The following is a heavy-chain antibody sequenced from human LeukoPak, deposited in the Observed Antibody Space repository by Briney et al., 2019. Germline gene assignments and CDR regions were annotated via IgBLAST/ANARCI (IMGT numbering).Heavy chain of an antibody. CDR1: GYFFPSYG. D-gene: IGHD1-26*01. CDR2: VSGSNGHA. J-gene: IGHJ3*02. Sequence: ASVKVSCKASGYFFPSYGINWVRQAPGQGLEWMGWVSGSNGHANYGKKFQGRVTMTTETPTSAAYMELRSLRSDDTAVYYCARDRVVGAIDGFDIWGQGTMVTVSS. CDR3: ARDRVVGAIDGFDI. V-gene: IGHV1-18*01.